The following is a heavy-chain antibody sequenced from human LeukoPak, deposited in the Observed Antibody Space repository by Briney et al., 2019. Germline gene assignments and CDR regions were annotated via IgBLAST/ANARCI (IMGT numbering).Heavy chain of an antibody. Sequence: PSETLSLTCAVSGGSFSGYYWSWIRQPPGKGLEWIGEINHSGSTNYNPSLKSRVTISVDTSKNQFSLKLSSVTAADTAVYYCARVNRYYDSSGYRLDYWGQGTLVTVSS. CDR3: ARVNRYYDSSGYRLDY. CDR2: INHSGST. D-gene: IGHD3-22*01. V-gene: IGHV4-34*01. CDR1: GGSFSGYY. J-gene: IGHJ4*02.